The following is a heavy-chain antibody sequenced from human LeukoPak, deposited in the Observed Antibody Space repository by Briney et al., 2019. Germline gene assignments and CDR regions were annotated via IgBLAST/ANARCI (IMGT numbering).Heavy chain of an antibody. J-gene: IGHJ5*02. CDR2: IYYSGST. CDR3: ARHYGP. Sequence: SETLSLTCGVYSGSFSNYHWTWIRQPPGKGLEWIGSIYYSGSTYYNPSLKSRVTISVDTSKNQFSLKLSSVTAADTAVYYCARHYGPWGQGTLVTVSS. D-gene: IGHD3-10*01. CDR1: SGSFSNYH. V-gene: IGHV4-39*01.